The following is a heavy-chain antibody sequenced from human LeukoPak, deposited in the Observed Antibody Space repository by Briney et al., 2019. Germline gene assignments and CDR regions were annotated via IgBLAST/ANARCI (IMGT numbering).Heavy chain of an antibody. V-gene: IGHV4-34*01. J-gene: IGHJ6*03. D-gene: IGHD3-22*01. Sequence: SETLSLTCAVYGGSFSGYYWSWIRQPPGKGLEWIGEINHSGSTNYNPSLKSRVTISVDTSKNQFSLKLSSVTAADTAVYYCARVDSSYYMDVWGKGTTVTVSS. CDR3: ARVDSSYYMDV. CDR1: GGSFSGYY. CDR2: INHSGST.